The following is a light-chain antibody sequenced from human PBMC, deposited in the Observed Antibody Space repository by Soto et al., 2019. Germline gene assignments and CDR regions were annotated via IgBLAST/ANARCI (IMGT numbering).Light chain of an antibody. Sequence: QSALTQPASVSGSPGQSITISCTGTSSDVGGYNYVSWYQQHPGKAPKLMIYEVSNRPSGVSNRFSGSKSGNTASLTISGLQAEDEADYYCSSYTSSSNVVFGGATQLTVL. CDR3: SSYTSSSNVV. CDR1: SSDVGGYNY. CDR2: EVS. V-gene: IGLV2-14*01. J-gene: IGLJ2*01.